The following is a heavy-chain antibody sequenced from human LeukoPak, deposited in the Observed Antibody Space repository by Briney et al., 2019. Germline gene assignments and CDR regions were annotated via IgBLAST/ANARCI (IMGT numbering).Heavy chain of an antibody. Sequence: GGSLRLSCAASGFTFSSYEMNWVRQAPGKGLEWISYITSSSGTIYYADSVKGRFTISRDNAKNSLYLQMNSLRAEDTAVYYCARAGGSYQVFDYWGQGTLVTISS. V-gene: IGHV3-48*01. J-gene: IGHJ4*02. D-gene: IGHD1-26*01. CDR2: ITSSSGTI. CDR3: ARAGGSYQVFDY. CDR1: GFTFSSYE.